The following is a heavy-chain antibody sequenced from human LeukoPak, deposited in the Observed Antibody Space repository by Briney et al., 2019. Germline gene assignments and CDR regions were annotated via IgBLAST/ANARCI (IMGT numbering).Heavy chain of an antibody. V-gene: IGHV4-39*01. Sequence: PSETLSLTCTVSGGSISSSSYYWGWIRQPPGKGLEWIVSIYYSGSTYYNPSLKSRVTISVDTSKNQFSLKLSSVTAADTAVYYCASSDGDYVDWGQGTLVTVSS. D-gene: IGHD3-16*01. CDR3: ASSDGDYVD. CDR2: IYYSGST. J-gene: IGHJ4*02. CDR1: GGSISSSSYY.